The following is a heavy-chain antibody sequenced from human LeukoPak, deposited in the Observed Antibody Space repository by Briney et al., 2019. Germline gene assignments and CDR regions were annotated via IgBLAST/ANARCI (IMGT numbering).Heavy chain of an antibody. D-gene: IGHD2-2*01. V-gene: IGHV1-69*13. J-gene: IGHJ4*02. Sequence: ASVKVSCKASGGTFSSYAISWVRQAPGQGLEWMGGIIPIFGTANYAQKFQGRVTITADESTSTAYMELSSLRSEDTAVYYCARNVGYCSSTSCFPLFDYWGQGTLVTVSS. CDR2: IIPIFGTA. CDR3: ARNVGYCSSTSCFPLFDY. CDR1: GGTFSSYA.